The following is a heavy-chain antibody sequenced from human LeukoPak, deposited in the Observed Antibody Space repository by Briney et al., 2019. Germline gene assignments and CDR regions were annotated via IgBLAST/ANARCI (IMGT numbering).Heavy chain of an antibody. CDR1: GFTFSSYA. CDR3: ARDLGVVTAIYYFDY. V-gene: IGHV3-23*01. Sequence: PGGSLRLSCAASGFTFSSYAMSWVRQAPGKGLEWVSAISGSGGSTYYADSVKGRFTISRDNSKNTLYLQMNSLRAEDTAVYYCARDLGVVTAIYYFDYWGQGTLVTVSS. CDR2: ISGSGGST. D-gene: IGHD2-21*02. J-gene: IGHJ4*02.